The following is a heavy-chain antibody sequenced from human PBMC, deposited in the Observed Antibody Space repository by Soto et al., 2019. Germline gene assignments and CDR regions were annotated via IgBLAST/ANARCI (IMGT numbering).Heavy chain of an antibody. D-gene: IGHD3-22*01. J-gene: IGHJ4*02. Sequence: PGGSLRLSCTASGFTFNDYSLNWVRQAPGKGLEWVSYISSTSRTIYYADPVKGRFTISRDNAKNSLDLQMNSLRDEDTAVYYCVKGGTSVSSAGFDNWGLGTLVTVSS. CDR1: GFTFNDYS. V-gene: IGHV3-48*02. CDR3: VKGGTSVSSAGFDN. CDR2: ISSTSRTI.